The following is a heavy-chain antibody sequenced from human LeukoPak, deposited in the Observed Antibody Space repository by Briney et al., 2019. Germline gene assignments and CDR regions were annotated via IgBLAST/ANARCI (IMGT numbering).Heavy chain of an antibody. D-gene: IGHD3-16*01. V-gene: IGHV3-74*01. CDR2: TNSDGSSS. J-gene: IGHJ6*03. CDR1: GFIFSRYW. Sequence: PGGSLRLSCAASGFIFSRYWMHWVRQAPGKGLVWVSRTNSDGSSSTYADSVKGRFTISRDNARNTLYVQINSLRAEDTAVYYCAREGHGGGLYYMDVWGKGTTVTVSS. CDR3: AREGHGGGLYYMDV.